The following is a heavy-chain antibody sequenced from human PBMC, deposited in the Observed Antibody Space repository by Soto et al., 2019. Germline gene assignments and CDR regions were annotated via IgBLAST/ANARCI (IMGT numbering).Heavy chain of an antibody. CDR3: AKTYSGSWYYFDY. D-gene: IGHD6-13*01. J-gene: IGHJ4*02. Sequence: GGSLRLSCAAPGFTFSSYAMSWVRQAPGKGLEWVSAISGSGGSTYYADSVKGRFTISRDNSKNTLYLQMNSLRAEDTAVYYCAKTYSGSWYYFDYWGQGTLVTVSS. V-gene: IGHV3-23*01. CDR2: ISGSGGST. CDR1: GFTFSSYA.